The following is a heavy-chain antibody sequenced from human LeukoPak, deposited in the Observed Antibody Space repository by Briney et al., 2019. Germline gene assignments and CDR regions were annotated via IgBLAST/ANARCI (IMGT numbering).Heavy chain of an antibody. CDR3: AKRGAEVGQTVAPGDY. V-gene: IGHV3-11*01. D-gene: IGHD1-26*01. CDR2: ISSSGSTI. J-gene: IGHJ4*02. Sequence: GGSLRLSCAAYGFTFSDYYMSWIRQAPGKGLEWVSYISSSGSTIYYAASVKGRYTSSRDNSKNTPYLQMSSLRAEDTAVYYCAKRGAEVGQTVAPGDYWGQGNLVTVSS. CDR1: GFTFSDYY.